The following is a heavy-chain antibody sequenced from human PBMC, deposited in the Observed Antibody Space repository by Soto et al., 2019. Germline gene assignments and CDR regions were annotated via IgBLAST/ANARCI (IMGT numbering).Heavy chain of an antibody. Sequence: EVQLVESGGGLVKPGGSLRLSCAASGFTFSNAWMNWVRQAPGKGLEWVGRIKSKTDGGAIDHAAPVKGRFTISRDDSKNTXXXXXXXXXXXXXXVYYCTTGAETAMDYWGQGXLVSVSS. CDR1: GFTFSNAW. J-gene: IGHJ4*02. D-gene: IGHD3-10*01. CDR3: TTGAETAMDY. CDR2: IKSKTDGGAI. V-gene: IGHV3-15*07.